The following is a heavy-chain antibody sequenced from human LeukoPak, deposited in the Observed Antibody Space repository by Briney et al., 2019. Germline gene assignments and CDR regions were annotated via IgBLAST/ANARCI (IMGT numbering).Heavy chain of an antibody. Sequence: SETLSLTCTVSGDSVSSGYWNWIRQPPGEGLEWIGYIYDSGITDYSPSLKSRLTISVDTSNNQFSLSLSSVTAADTAVYYCAGRGHRYSRDWGQGILVTVSS. CDR3: AGRGHRYSRD. V-gene: IGHV4-4*09. CDR1: GDSVSSGY. CDR2: IYDSGIT. D-gene: IGHD2-15*01. J-gene: IGHJ1*01.